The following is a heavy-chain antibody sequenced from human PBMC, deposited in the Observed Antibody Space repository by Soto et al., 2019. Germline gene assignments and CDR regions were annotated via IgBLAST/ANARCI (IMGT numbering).Heavy chain of an antibody. CDR3: AHKGYGDYPLDY. V-gene: IGHV2-5*02. J-gene: IGHJ4*02. CDR2: MYWDDSK. Sequence: QITLKESGPPLVKPTQTLTLTCTFSGFSRSTSGVGVGWIRQPPGKALEWLAVMYWDDSKHYSPSLDSRLTITKDTSKTPVVLTMTNMDPVDTARYYCAHKGYGDYPLDYWGQGTLVTVSS. CDR1: GFSRSTSGVG. D-gene: IGHD4-17*01.